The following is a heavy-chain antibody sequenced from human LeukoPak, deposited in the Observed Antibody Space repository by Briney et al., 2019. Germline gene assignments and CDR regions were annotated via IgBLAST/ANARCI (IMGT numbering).Heavy chain of an antibody. V-gene: IGHV1-3*01. CDR1: GYTFTDYA. CDR2: VNAGNGNT. D-gene: IGHD2-21*02. J-gene: IGHJ4*02. Sequence: ASVKVSCKASGYTFTDYAIHWVRQAPGQRLEWMGWVNAGNGNTKYSQKFQGRVTITRDTSASTAYMELSSLRSEDTAVYYCARESPCSGDDCHARLDYWGQGTLVTVSS. CDR3: ARESPCSGDDCHARLDY.